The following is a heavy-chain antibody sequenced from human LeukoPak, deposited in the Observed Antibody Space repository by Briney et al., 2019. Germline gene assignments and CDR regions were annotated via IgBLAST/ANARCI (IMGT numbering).Heavy chain of an antibody. CDR2: ISYDGSNK. CDR1: GFTFSSYA. CDR3: ARGTMFPYYFDY. Sequence: GESLRLSCAASGFTFSSYAMHWVRQAPGKGLEWVAVISYDGSNKYYADSVKGRFTISRDSSKNTLYLQMNSLRAEDTAVYYCARGTMFPYYFDYWGQGSLVTVSS. V-gene: IGHV3-30*04. D-gene: IGHD3-10*02. J-gene: IGHJ4*02.